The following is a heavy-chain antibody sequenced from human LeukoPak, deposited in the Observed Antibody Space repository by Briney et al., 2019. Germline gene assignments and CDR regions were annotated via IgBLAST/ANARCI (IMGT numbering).Heavy chain of an antibody. J-gene: IGHJ6*04. D-gene: IGHD2-2*01. CDR2: INAGNGNA. CDR1: GYTFTIYA. V-gene: IGHV1-3*01. CDR3: ARAISTPISINYYYGMDV. Sequence: ASVKVSCKASGYTFTIYAMHWVRQAPGQRLEWMGWINAGNGNAKYSQKFQGRVTITRDTSASTAYMELSSLRSEDTAVYYCARAISTPISINYYYGMDVWGKGTTVTVSS.